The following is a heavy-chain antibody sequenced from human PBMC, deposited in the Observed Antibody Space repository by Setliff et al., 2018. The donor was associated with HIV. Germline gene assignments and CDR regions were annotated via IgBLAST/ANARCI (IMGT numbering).Heavy chain of an antibody. J-gene: IGHJ4*02. V-gene: IGHV3-7*03. CDR2: IKQDGSEK. CDR1: GFRFSDYW. Sequence: GGSLRLSCGASGFRFSDYWMTWVRQAPGRGLESVANIKQDGSEKFYVDSVEGRFTISRDNAKNSLYLQMNSLRDDDTAVYYCARLSSGWSGISHFDYWGQGTLVTVSS. CDR3: ARLSSGWSGISHFDY. D-gene: IGHD6-19*01.